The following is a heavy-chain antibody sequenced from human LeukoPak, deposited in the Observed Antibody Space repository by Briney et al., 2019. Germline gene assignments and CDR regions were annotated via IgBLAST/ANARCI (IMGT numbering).Heavy chain of an antibody. J-gene: IGHJ4*02. D-gene: IGHD4-17*01. V-gene: IGHV3-30*02. CDR1: GLTFSSYG. CDR2: IRYDGSNK. CDR3: AKAFGTTVTHLYGFDY. Sequence: GGSLRLSCAASGLTFSSYGMHWVRQAPGKGLEWVAFIRYDGSNKYYADSVKGRFTISRDNSKNTLYLQMNSLRAEDTAVYYCAKAFGTTVTHLYGFDYWGQGTLVTVSS.